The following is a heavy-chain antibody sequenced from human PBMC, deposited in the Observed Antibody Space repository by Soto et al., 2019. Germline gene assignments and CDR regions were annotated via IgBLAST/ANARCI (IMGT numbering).Heavy chain of an antibody. CDR1: GFTFSGYA. Sequence: GGSLRLSCAASGFTFSGYAMSWVRQAPGKGLEWVSAISGSGGSTYYADSVKGRFTISRDNSKNTLYLQMNSLRAEDTAVYYCAKGPYYDFWSGLRPSDAFDIWGQGTMVTVSS. V-gene: IGHV3-23*01. D-gene: IGHD3-3*01. CDR3: AKGPYYDFWSGLRPSDAFDI. CDR2: ISGSGGST. J-gene: IGHJ3*02.